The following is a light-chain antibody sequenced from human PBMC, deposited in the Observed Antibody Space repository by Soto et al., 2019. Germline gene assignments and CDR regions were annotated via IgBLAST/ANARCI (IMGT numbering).Light chain of an antibody. V-gene: IGLV2-14*01. Sequence: QSALAHPASVSWSPGQSITISCTGTSSDVGGYNYVCWYQQHPGKAPKLMIYEVSNRPSGVSTRFSGSKSGNTASLTISGLQAEDEADYYCSSYTSGSNLHVFGTGTKVTVL. CDR2: EVS. CDR3: SSYTSGSNLHV. J-gene: IGLJ1*01. CDR1: SSDVGGYNY.